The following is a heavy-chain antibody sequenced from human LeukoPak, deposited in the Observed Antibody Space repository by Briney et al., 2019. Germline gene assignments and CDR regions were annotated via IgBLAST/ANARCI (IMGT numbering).Heavy chain of an antibody. J-gene: IGHJ6*03. Sequence: SETLSLTCTVSGGSISSSSYYWGWIRQPPGKGLEWIGSIYYSGSTYYNPSLKSRVTISVDTSKNQFSLKLSSVTAAGTAVYYCARDIANYYDSSGANMDVWGKGTTVTVSS. CDR3: ARDIANYYDSSGANMDV. CDR2: IYYSGST. D-gene: IGHD3-22*01. V-gene: IGHV4-39*07. CDR1: GGSISSSSYY.